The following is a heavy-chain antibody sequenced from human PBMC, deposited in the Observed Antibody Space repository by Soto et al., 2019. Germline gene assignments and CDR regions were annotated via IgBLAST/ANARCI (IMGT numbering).Heavy chain of an antibody. CDR3: ARERYQVISDGMDV. V-gene: IGHV1-2*02. J-gene: IGHJ6*02. CDR1: GYTFTGYY. CDR2: INPQTGGT. D-gene: IGHD2-2*01. Sequence: ASVKVSCKASGYTFTGYYIHWVREAPGQGLEWMGWINPQTGGTSYAQKFQGRVTLSRDTSINTAYLELSRLRFDDAAVYFCARERYQVISDGMDVWGQGTTVTVSS.